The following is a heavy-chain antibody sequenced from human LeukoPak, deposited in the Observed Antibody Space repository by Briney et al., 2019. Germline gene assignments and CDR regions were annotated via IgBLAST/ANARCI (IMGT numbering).Heavy chain of an antibody. Sequence: SETLSLTCTVSGGSITSGHFWWGWIRQPPGKGLEWLGIVFHKGNTHFHSSFKRRVSVSADTSKNPISLRLSAVTAEDTAVYYCARQLGVGVWALDSWGQGILVTVSS. CDR3: ARQLGVGVWALDS. V-gene: IGHV4-39*01. CDR1: GGSITSGHFW. D-gene: IGHD3-3*01. CDR2: VFHKGNT. J-gene: IGHJ4*02.